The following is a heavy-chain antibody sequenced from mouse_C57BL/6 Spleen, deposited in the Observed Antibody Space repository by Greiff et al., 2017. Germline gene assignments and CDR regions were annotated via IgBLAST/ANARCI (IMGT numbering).Heavy chain of an antibody. CDR1: GYTFTGYW. D-gene: IGHD1-1*01. J-gene: IGHJ4*01. Sequence: VQLQQSGAELMKPGASVKLSCKATGYTFTGYWIEWVKQRPGHGLEWIGEILPGSGSTNYNEKFKGKATFPADTSSNTAYMQLSSLTTEDSAIYYCAHYYGSSDYAMDYWGQGTSVTGSS. CDR3: AHYYGSSDYAMDY. V-gene: IGHV1-9*01. CDR2: ILPGSGST.